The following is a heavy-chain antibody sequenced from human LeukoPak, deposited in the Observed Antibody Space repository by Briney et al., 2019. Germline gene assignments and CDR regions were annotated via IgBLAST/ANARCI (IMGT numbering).Heavy chain of an antibody. CDR3: ARRVSAVDLGRFDP. J-gene: IGHJ5*02. Sequence: SETLSLTCTVSGGSINSRSYYWVWIRQPPGEGLGWIGNIYYSGSTYYNPSLKSRVTISVDTSKNQFSLKLSSVTAADMAVYYCARRVSAVDLGRFDPWGQGTLVTVSS. CDR2: IYYSGST. CDR1: GGSINSRSYY. D-gene: IGHD5/OR15-5a*01. V-gene: IGHV4-39*01.